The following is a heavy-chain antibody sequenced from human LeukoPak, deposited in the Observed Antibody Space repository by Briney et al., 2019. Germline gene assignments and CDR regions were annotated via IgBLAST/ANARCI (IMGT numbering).Heavy chain of an antibody. CDR2: ISSSGSTI. CDR1: GFTFSSYE. CDR3: AKDPSYYMDV. V-gene: IGHV3-48*03. J-gene: IGHJ6*03. Sequence: GGSLRLSCAASGFTFSSYEMNWVRQAPGKGLEWVSYISSSGSTIYYADSVKGRFTLSRDNAKNSLYLQMNSLRAEDTAVYYCAKDPSYYMDVWGKGTTVTISS.